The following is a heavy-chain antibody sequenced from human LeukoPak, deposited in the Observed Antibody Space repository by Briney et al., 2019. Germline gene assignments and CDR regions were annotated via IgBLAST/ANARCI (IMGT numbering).Heavy chain of an antibody. D-gene: IGHD6-6*01. Sequence: GGSLRLSCAASGFTVSSNYMSWVRQAPGKGLEWVSSISSSSSYIYYADSVKGRFTISRDNAKNSLYLQMNSLRAEDTAVYYCARGSAIHPTFDYWGQGTLVTVSS. J-gene: IGHJ4*02. CDR2: ISSSSSYI. CDR1: GFTVSSNY. CDR3: ARGSAIHPTFDY. V-gene: IGHV3-21*01.